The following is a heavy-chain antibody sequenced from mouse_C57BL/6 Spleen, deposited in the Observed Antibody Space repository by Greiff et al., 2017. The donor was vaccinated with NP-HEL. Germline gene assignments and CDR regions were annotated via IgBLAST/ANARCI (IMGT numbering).Heavy chain of an antibody. CDR3: ARRIYYYGSSSNWYFDV. V-gene: IGHV1-80*01. J-gene: IGHJ1*03. D-gene: IGHD1-1*01. CDR2: IYPGDGDT. CDR1: GYAFSSYW. Sequence: QVQLQQSGAELVKPGASVKISCKASGYAFSSYWMNWVKQRPGKGLEWIGQIYPGDGDTNYNGKFKGKATLTADKSSSTAYMQLSSLTSEDSAVYFCARRIYYYGSSSNWYFDVWGTGTTVTVSS.